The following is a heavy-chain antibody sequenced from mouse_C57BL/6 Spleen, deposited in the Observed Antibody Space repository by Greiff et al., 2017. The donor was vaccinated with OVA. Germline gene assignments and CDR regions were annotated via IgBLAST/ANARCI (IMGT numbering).Heavy chain of an antibody. CDR3: ARMGGTTVVADYFDY. Sequence: VKLQQPGTELVKPGASVKLSCKASGYTFTSYWMHWVKQRPGQGLEWIGNINPSNGGTNYNEKFKSKATLTVDKSSSTAYMQLSSLTSEDSAVYYCARMGGTTVVADYFDYWGQGTTLTVSS. J-gene: IGHJ2*01. CDR2: INPSNGGT. CDR1: GYTFTSYW. D-gene: IGHD1-1*01. V-gene: IGHV1-53*01.